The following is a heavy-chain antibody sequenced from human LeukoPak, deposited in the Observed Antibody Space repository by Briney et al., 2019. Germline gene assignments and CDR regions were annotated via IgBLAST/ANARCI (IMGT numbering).Heavy chain of an antibody. Sequence: GGSLRLSCAASGFTFSSYSMNWVRQAPGKGLEWVSYISSSSSTIYYADSVKGRFTISRDNSKNTLSLQMNSLRAEDTAVYYCAKLDDYYDSSGYSSLYWGQGTLVTVSS. CDR2: ISSSSSTI. CDR1: GFTFSSYS. V-gene: IGHV3-48*01. J-gene: IGHJ4*02. CDR3: AKLDDYYDSSGYSSLY. D-gene: IGHD3-22*01.